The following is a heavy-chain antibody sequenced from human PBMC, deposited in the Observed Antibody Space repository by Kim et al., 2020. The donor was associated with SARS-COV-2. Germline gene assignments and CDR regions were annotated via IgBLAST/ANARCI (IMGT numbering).Heavy chain of an antibody. CDR3: AKPRDYYGSGRGYYYYGMDV. V-gene: IGHV3-23*01. Sequence: GGSLRLSCAASGFTFSSYAMSWVRQAPGKGLEWVSAISGSGGSTYYADSVKGRFTISRDNSKNTLYLQMNSLRAEDTAVYYCAKPRDYYGSGRGYYYYGMDVWGQGTTVTVSS. J-gene: IGHJ6*02. D-gene: IGHD3-10*01. CDR1: GFTFSSYA. CDR2: ISGSGGST.